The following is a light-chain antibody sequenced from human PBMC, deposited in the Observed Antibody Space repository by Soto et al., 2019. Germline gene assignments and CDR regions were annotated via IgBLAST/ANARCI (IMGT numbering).Light chain of an antibody. V-gene: IGLV1-44*01. CDR2: SNN. J-gene: IGLJ1*01. CDR1: TSNIGSNT. CDR3: AAWDVGLNGYV. Sequence: QSALTQPPSASGTAGQRVTISCSGSTSNIGSNTVNWYQQLPGTAPKTLIYSNNQRPSGVPDRFSGSKSGTSGSLAISGLLSEDEADYYCAAWDVGLNGYVFGTGIKFAVL.